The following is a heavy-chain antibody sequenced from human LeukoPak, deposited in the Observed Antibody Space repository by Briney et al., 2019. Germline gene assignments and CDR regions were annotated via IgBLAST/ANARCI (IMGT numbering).Heavy chain of an antibody. V-gene: IGHV3-30*04. D-gene: IGHD4-17*01. Sequence: PGRSLRLSCAASGFTFSSYAMHWVRQSPGKGLEWVAVISYDGSVKHYADSVKGRFTISRDNSKKTLYLQMNSLRGEDTAVYYCARVEVTYGDYEEGFYYHMEVWGKGTTVTVSS. CDR2: ISYDGSVK. CDR1: GFTFSSYA. CDR3: ARVEVTYGDYEEGFYYHMEV. J-gene: IGHJ6*03.